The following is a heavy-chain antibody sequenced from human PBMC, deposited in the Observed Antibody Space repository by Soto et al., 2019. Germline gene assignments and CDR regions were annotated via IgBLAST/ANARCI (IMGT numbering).Heavy chain of an antibody. CDR2: ISASGYST. CDR1: GFTFSDYA. V-gene: IGHV3-23*01. J-gene: IGHJ4*02. Sequence: EVQLLESGGGLVQPGESLRLSCAASGFTFSDYAMGWVRQAPGKGLEWVSSISASGYSTYYADSVKGRFTISRDTSKNTLYLQTNSLRAEDTAMYYCAEMGRDAYKPFDSWGQGSLVTVSS. D-gene: IGHD3-16*01. CDR3: AEMGRDAYKPFDS.